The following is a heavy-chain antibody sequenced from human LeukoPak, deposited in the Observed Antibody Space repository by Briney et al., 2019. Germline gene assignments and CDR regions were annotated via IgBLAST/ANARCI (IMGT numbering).Heavy chain of an antibody. Sequence: PGGSLRLSCAASGFPFSDYYMSWIRQAPGKGMEWVSYISSSGSNIYYADSVKGRFTISRDNAKNSLYLQMNSLRAEDTAVYYCARGFDCSSTSCSSMDVWGQGTTVTVSS. J-gene: IGHJ6*02. D-gene: IGHD2-2*01. CDR3: ARGFDCSSTSCSSMDV. V-gene: IGHV3-11*01. CDR2: ISSSGSNI. CDR1: GFPFSDYY.